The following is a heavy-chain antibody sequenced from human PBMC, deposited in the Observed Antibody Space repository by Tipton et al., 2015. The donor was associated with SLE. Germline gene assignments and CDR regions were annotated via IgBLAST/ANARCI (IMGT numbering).Heavy chain of an antibody. V-gene: IGHV3-23*01. CDR2: ISGSGGST. J-gene: IGHJ4*02. Sequence: SGFTFSSYGMHWVRQAPGKGLEWVSAISGSGGSTYYADSVKGRFTISRDNSKNTLYLQMNSLRAEDTAVYYCAGYDFWTGWGFDYWGQGPLVTVSS. D-gene: IGHD3/OR15-3a*01. CDR3: AGYDFWTGWGFDY. CDR1: GFTFSSYG.